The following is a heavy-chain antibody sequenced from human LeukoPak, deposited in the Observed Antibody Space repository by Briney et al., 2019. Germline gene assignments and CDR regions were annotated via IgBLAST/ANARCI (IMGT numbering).Heavy chain of an antibody. D-gene: IGHD3-22*01. CDR3: ARSSPYYYDSSGYYVRSRPIDY. CDR2: MYHSGSI. CDR1: GGSISSSSYY. V-gene: IGHV4-39*07. Sequence: PSETLSLTCTVSGGSISSSSYYWGWIRQPPGKGLEWIGSMYHSGSIYYNPSLKSRVTISVDTSKNQFSLKLSSVTAADTAVYYCARSSPYYYDSSGYYVRSRPIDYWGQGTLVTVSS. J-gene: IGHJ4*02.